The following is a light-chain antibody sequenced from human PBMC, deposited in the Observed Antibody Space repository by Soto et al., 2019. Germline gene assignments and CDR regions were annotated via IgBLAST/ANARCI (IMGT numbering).Light chain of an antibody. Sequence: DIVLTQTRLSSPVTLGQPASNSCRSSQSLVHIDGNTYFNWLQQRPGQPPRLLIYKISNRFPGVPDRFSGSGAGTDFTLKISRVEAEDVGVYYCMQATQSYTFGQGTRLEIK. V-gene: IGKV2-24*01. CDR3: MQATQSYT. J-gene: IGKJ2*01. CDR1: QSLVHIDGNTY. CDR2: KIS.